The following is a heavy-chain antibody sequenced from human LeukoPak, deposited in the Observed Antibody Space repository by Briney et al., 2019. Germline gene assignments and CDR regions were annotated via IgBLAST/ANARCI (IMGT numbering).Heavy chain of an antibody. CDR2: ISGSGGST. CDR1: GFTFSSLA. D-gene: IGHD3-9*01. Sequence: GGPLRLSCAASGFTFSSLAMTWVRQAPGKGLEWVSTISGSGGSTYYADSVKGRFTISRDNSKNTLYLQMNSLRAEDTAVYYCAKDRGSRYFDWARDYWGQGTLVTVSS. J-gene: IGHJ4*02. V-gene: IGHV3-23*01. CDR3: AKDRGSRYFDWARDY.